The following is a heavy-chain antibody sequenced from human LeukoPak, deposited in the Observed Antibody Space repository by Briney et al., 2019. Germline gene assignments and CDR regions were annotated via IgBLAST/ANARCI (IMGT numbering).Heavy chain of an antibody. Sequence: SETLSLTCSVSGGSITNYYWSWIRQSPGKGLEWIGFIYNTGRTNYNPSLQSRVTMSIDTSKNQFSLRLSSVTAADTAVYYCARQGELAIDYWGQGTLVTVSS. CDR1: GGSITNYY. D-gene: IGHD1-26*01. CDR3: ARQGELAIDY. CDR2: IYNTGRT. J-gene: IGHJ4*02. V-gene: IGHV4-59*08.